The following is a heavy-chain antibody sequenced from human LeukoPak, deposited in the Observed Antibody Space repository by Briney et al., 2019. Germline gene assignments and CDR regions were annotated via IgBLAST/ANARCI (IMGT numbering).Heavy chain of an antibody. Sequence: GGSLRLSCAASGFTLSGYWMHWVRQVPGKGLEWVSRTSKDGNSTSNADSVKGRFSISRDNTKNTLYLQMNSLRADDTAVYYCARDTRYGDFLTYWGQGALVTVSS. CDR2: TSKDGNST. D-gene: IGHD4-17*01. CDR3: ARDTRYGDFLTY. CDR1: GFTLSGYW. J-gene: IGHJ4*02. V-gene: IGHV3-74*01.